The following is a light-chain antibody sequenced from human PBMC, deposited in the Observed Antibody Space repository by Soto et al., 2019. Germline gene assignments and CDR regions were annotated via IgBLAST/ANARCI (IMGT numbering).Light chain of an antibody. Sequence: QPVLTQPPSVSGAPGQRVTISCTGSSSNIGAGYDVHWYQQLSGIAPKLLIYGNSNRPSGVPDRFSGSKSGTSASLAITGLQAEDEADYYCQSYDSSLSSWVFGGGTQLTVL. CDR3: QSYDSSLSSWV. V-gene: IGLV1-40*01. J-gene: IGLJ3*02. CDR2: GNS. CDR1: SSNIGAGYD.